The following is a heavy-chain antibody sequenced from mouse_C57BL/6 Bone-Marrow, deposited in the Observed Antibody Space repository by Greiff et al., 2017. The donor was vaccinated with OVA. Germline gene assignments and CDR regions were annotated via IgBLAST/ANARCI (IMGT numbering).Heavy chain of an antibody. CDR3: AKGYYGSSYDYWYFDV. Sequence: QVQLQQPGAELVKPGASVKLSCKASGYTFTSYWMHWVKQRPGRGLEWIGRIDPNSGGTKYNEKFKSKATLTVDKPSSTAYMQLSSLTSEDSAVYYCAKGYYGSSYDYWYFDVRGTGTTVTVSS. D-gene: IGHD1-1*01. CDR2: IDPNSGGT. CDR1: GYTFTSYW. V-gene: IGHV1-72*01. J-gene: IGHJ1*03.